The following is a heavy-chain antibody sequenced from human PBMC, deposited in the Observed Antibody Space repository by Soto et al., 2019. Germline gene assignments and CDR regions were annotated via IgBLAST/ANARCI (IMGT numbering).Heavy chain of an antibody. CDR2: SSFDGTQQ. D-gene: IGHD6-19*01. CDR1: EFSLSSSD. Sequence: GGSLRLSCTASEFSLSSSDMHWVRRAPGKGLEWLAVSSFDGTQQFYGDSVKGRFTVSRDNSNNTLYLEMNSPRTEDTAVYYCAKQLRGSGWYPLDSWGQGTPVTVSS. CDR3: AKQLRGSGWYPLDS. V-gene: IGHV3-30*18. J-gene: IGHJ4*02.